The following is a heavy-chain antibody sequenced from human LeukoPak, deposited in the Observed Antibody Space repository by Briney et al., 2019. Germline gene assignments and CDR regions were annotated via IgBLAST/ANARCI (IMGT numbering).Heavy chain of an antibody. CDR1: GFTFSSYA. CDR3: AKNRLVRGTYYFDY. V-gene: IGHV3-23*01. J-gene: IGHJ4*02. Sequence: GGSLRLSCAASGFTFSSYAMSWVRQAPGKGLEWVSAISGSGGSTYYADSVKGRFTISRDNSKNTLYLQMNSLRAEDTAVYCCAKNRLVRGTYYFDYWGQGTLVTVSS. D-gene: IGHD3-10*01. CDR2: ISGSGGST.